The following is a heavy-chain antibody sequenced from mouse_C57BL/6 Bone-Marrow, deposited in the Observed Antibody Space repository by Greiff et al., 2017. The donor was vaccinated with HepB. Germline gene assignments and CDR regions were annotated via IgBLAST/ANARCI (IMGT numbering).Heavy chain of an antibody. CDR1: GFTFSSYG. D-gene: IGHD1-1*01. V-gene: IGHV5-6*01. CDR2: ISSGGSYT. J-gene: IGHJ4*01. Sequence: VQLKESGGDLVKPGGSLKLSCAASGFTFSSYGMPWVRQTPDKRLEWVATISSGGSYTYYPDTVKGRFTISRDNAKNTLYLQMSSLKSEDTAMYYCARPITAVYGYYAMDYWGQGTSVTVSS. CDR3: ARPITAVYGYYAMDY.